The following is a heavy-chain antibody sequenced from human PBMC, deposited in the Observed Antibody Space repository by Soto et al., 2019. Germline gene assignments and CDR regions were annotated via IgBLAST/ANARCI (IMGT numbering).Heavy chain of an antibody. V-gene: IGHV1-18*01. Sequence: QVLLVQSGAEVKKPGASVKVSCKASGYTFTSYGVSWVRQAPGQGLEWMGWISGYNGNTNYAQKLQGRVTMTTDKVKSTAYMELRSLRSDDTAVYYCARDYDSSGYSCYWGQGTLVTVSS. J-gene: IGHJ4*02. D-gene: IGHD3-22*01. CDR2: ISGYNGNT. CDR1: GYTFTSYG. CDR3: ARDYDSSGYSCY.